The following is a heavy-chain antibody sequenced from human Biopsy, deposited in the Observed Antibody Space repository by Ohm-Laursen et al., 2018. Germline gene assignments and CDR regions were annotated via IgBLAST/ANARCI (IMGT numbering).Heavy chain of an antibody. D-gene: IGHD2/OR15-2a*01. CDR1: GYTFTSYD. V-gene: IGHV1-18*01. CDR2: ISPYNDKT. CDR3: ARVFCTSTTCYGLLDN. Sequence: GASVKVSCKASGYTFTSYDISRVRQAPGQGLEWMGWISPYNDKTSYPPKLQDRVTMTADTSTNTAHMELRSLRSDDTAVYYCARVFCTSTTCYGLLDNWGQGTVVTVSS. J-gene: IGHJ4*02.